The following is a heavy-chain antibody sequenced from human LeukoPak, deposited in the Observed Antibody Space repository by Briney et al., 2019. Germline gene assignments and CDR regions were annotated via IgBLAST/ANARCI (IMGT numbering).Heavy chain of an antibody. CDR1: GGSISSSSYY. J-gene: IGHJ6*03. Sequence: SETLSLTCTVSGGSISSSSYYWGWIRQPPGKGLEWIGSIYYSGSTYYNPSLKSRVTISVDTSKDQFSLKLSSVTAADTAVYYCASTGSLDIVVVPAAPTDMDVWGKGTTVTVSS. D-gene: IGHD2-2*01. CDR2: IYYSGST. CDR3: ASTGSLDIVVVPAAPTDMDV. V-gene: IGHV4-39*01.